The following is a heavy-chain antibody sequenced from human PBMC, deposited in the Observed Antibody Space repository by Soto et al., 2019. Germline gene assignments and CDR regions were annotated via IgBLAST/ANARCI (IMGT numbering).Heavy chain of an antibody. CDR1: GYMFNTYG. D-gene: IGHD3-10*01. J-gene: IGHJ4*02. CDR2: ISVNNGNI. Sequence: QVQLLQSGAEVKKPGASVKVSCKASGYMFNTYGITWVRQAPGQGLEWMGWISVNNGNIDYAQKFECRVTMTTDTSTSTAYMELKRLTSDDTAVYYCARTYGSGDYFLPFEYWGQGTPVSVSS. CDR3: ARTYGSGDYFLPFEY. V-gene: IGHV1-18*01.